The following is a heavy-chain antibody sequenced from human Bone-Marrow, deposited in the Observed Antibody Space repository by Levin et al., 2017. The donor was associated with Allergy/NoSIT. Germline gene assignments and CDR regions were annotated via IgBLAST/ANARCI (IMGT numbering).Heavy chain of an antibody. CDR2: ISFDGRNT. D-gene: IGHD3-9*01. V-gene: IGHV3-30*18. J-gene: IGHJ4*02. CDR1: GFTFTKYG. CDR3: AKDPNMLRNFDYLFSGGFFDS. Sequence: PGGSLRLSCVASGFTFTKYGMHWVRQAPGKGPEWVALISFDGRNTHYADSVKGRFTLSRDNSKNTVDLLMSGLTTEDTAVYYCAKDPNMLRNFDYLFSGGFFDSWGQGTLVSVSS.